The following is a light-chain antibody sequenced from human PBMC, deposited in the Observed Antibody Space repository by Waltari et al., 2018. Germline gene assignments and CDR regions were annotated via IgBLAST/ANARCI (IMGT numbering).Light chain of an antibody. Sequence: DIVMTQSPDSLAVSLGERATINCKSSKSVLSSSNNKNYLAWYQQKPGQPPELLIYWASTRESGVPDRFSGSGSGTDFTLTISSLQAEDVAVYYCQQYYSTSPLTFGGGTKVEIK. CDR1: KSVLSSSNNKNY. J-gene: IGKJ4*01. V-gene: IGKV4-1*01. CDR2: WAS. CDR3: QQYYSTSPLT.